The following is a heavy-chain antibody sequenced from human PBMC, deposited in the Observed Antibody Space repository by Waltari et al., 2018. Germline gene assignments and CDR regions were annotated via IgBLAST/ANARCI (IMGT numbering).Heavy chain of an antibody. D-gene: IGHD7-27*01. Sequence: EVQLVQSGAEVKKPEASLRISWEGSGYSFTSHWISWVRQMPGKGLGWGGGIDPSDSFRNYGPAFEGHVTISRDNAKNSLYLQMNSLRAEDTAVYYCAPSWGYWGYWGQGTLVTVSS. V-gene: IGHV5-10-1*01. CDR1: GYSFTSHW. CDR3: APSWGYWGY. CDR2: IDPSDSFR. J-gene: IGHJ4*02.